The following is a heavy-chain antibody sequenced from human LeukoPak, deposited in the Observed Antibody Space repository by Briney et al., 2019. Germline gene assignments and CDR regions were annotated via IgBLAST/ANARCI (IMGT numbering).Heavy chain of an antibody. Sequence: GRSLRLSCAASGFTFSSYAMSWVRQARGKGRGWGSCISGSSTYYADSVKGRFTISRDNSKNTLYLQMNSLRAEDTAVYYCAKGVSSLTFSFDYWGQGTLVTVSS. CDR2: ISGSST. V-gene: IGHV3-23*01. D-gene: IGHD6-13*01. CDR1: GFTFSSYA. CDR3: AKGVSSLTFSFDY. J-gene: IGHJ4*02.